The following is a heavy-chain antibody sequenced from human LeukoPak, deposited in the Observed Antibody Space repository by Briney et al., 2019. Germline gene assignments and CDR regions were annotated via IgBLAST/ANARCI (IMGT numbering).Heavy chain of an antibody. CDR1: GDSVTGYF. CDR3: VIGVGWQPDY. J-gene: IGHJ4*02. Sequence: SETLSLTCTVFGDSVTGYFLNWVRQPPGKGLEWIGHIYKIGTTNYNPSLKSRITISADTSKNQFSLQLRAVTAADKAVYYCVIGVGWQPDYWGQGALVTVSS. V-gene: IGHV4-59*02. D-gene: IGHD2-15*01. CDR2: IYKIGTT.